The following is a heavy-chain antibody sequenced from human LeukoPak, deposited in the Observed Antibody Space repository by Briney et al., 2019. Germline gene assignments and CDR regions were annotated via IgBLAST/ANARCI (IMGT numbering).Heavy chain of an antibody. V-gene: IGHV7-4-1*02. CDR1: GYTFASYA. CDR3: ARDQRIQLWLD. CDR2: INTNTGNP. J-gene: IGHJ4*02. Sequence: GASVKVSCKASGYTFASYAMNWVRQAPGQGLEWRGWINTNTGNPTYAQGFTGRFVFSLDTSVSTAYLQISSLKAEDTAVYYCARDQRIQLWLDWGQGTLVTVSS. D-gene: IGHD5-18*01.